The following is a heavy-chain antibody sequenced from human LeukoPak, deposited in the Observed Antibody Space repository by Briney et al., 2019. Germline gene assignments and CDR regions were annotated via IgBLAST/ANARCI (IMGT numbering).Heavy chain of an antibody. J-gene: IGHJ4*02. V-gene: IGHV3-30*04. CDR1: GFTFSSYA. Sequence: PGGSLRLSCAASGFTFSSYAMHWVRQAPGKGLEWVAVISYDGSNKYYADSVKGRFTISRDNSKNTLYLQMNSLRAEDTAVYYCARGVWRYYDSSGYAAFDYWGQGTLVTVSS. CDR3: ARGVWRYYDSSGYAAFDY. CDR2: ISYDGSNK. D-gene: IGHD3-22*01.